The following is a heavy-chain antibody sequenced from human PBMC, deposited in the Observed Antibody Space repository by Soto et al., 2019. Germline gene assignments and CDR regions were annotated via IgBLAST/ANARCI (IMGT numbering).Heavy chain of an antibody. Sequence: GGSLRLSCTASGFTFGDYAMSWFRQAPGKGLEWVGFIRSKAYGGTTEYAASVKGRFTISRDDSKSIAYLQMNSLKTEDTAVYYCTRTRVVVVAATHAFDYWGQGTLVTVSS. J-gene: IGHJ4*02. V-gene: IGHV3-49*03. CDR1: GFTFGDYA. D-gene: IGHD2-15*01. CDR3: TRTRVVVVAATHAFDY. CDR2: IRSKAYGGTT.